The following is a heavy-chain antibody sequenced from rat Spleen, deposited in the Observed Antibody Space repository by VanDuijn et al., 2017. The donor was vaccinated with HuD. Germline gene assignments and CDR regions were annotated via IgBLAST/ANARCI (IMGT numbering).Heavy chain of an antibody. CDR2: IWTDGTT. V-gene: IGHV2-43*01. CDR3: ARVGYSSYVRYFDY. J-gene: IGHJ2*01. CDR1: CFSLNSYH. Sequence: QVQLKESGPGLVQPSQTLSLKVTVSCFSLNSYHVNGFRQCPGKGLEWLGVIWTDGTTANNSLLKYRLSISRDTSKSQVFLKMNSLQTEDTATYYGARVGYSSYVRYFDYWGHGVMVTVSS. D-gene: IGHD1-2*01.